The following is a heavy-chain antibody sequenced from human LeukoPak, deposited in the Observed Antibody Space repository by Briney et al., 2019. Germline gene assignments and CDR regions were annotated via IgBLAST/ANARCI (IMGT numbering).Heavy chain of an antibody. J-gene: IGHJ1*01. CDR3: ARTPYSSSWYGYFQH. D-gene: IGHD6-13*01. Sequence: SETLSLTCAVYGGSFSGYYWSWIRQPPGKGLEWIGEINHSGSTNYNPSLKSRVTISVDTSKNQFSLKLSSVTAADTAVYYCARTPYSSSWYGYFQHWGQGTLVTVPS. CDR2: INHSGST. V-gene: IGHV4-34*01. CDR1: GGSFSGYY.